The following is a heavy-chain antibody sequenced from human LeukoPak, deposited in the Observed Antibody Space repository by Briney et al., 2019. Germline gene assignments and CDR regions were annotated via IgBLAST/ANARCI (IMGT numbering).Heavy chain of an antibody. V-gene: IGHV1-2*02. Sequence: ASVKVSCKASGYTFTGYYMHWVRQAPGQGLEWMGWINPNSGGTYYGQKFQGRVIMTRDTSITTAYMELNRLRSDDTAVYYCARDPTYYYGSGSSGNWFDPWGQGTLVTVSS. CDR2: INPNSGGT. D-gene: IGHD3-10*01. CDR3: ARDPTYYYGSGSSGNWFDP. CDR1: GYTFTGYY. J-gene: IGHJ5*02.